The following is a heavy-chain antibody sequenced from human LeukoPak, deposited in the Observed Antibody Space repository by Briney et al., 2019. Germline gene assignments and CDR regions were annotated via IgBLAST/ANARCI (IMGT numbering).Heavy chain of an antibody. V-gene: IGHV3-23*01. Sequence: GGSLRLSCATSGFNFNDFGMNWVRQAPGKGLEWVSAISGSGGSTYYADSVKGRFTISRDNAKNSLYLQMNSLRAEDTAVYFCARGTNWSPLDFDYWGQGTLVTVSS. CDR2: ISGSGGST. CDR3: ARGTNWSPLDFDY. CDR1: GFNFNDFG. D-gene: IGHD1-20*01. J-gene: IGHJ4*02.